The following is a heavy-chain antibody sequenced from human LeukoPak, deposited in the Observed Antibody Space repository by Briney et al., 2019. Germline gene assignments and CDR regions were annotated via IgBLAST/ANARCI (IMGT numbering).Heavy chain of an antibody. CDR1: GYSISSVYY. CDR2: IYHSGST. D-gene: IGHD3-9*01. Sequence: SETLSLTCIVSGYSISSVYYWGWIRQPPGKGLEWIGSIYHSGSTYYNPSLKSRVTISVDTSKNQFSLKLSSVTAADTAVYYCARQYSDILTGYHRGELYWYFDLWGRGTLVTVSS. V-gene: IGHV4-38-2*02. CDR3: ARQYSDILTGYHRGELYWYFDL. J-gene: IGHJ2*01.